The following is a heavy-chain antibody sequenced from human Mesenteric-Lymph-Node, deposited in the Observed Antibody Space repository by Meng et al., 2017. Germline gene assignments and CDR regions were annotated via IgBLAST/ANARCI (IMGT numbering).Heavy chain of an antibody. V-gene: IGHV4-4*02. D-gene: IGHD6-19*01. Sequence: QLQESGPGLMRPSGTLSLKCAVSGDSIHDQWFTWVRQTPGKGLEWIGEIFHNGMTNYNPSLESRVTIFVDKSKNEVSLNLMSVTAADTAVYYCARLRSGWYSDWGQGTLVTVSS. CDR3: ARLRSGWYSD. J-gene: IGHJ4*02. CDR1: GDSIHDQW. CDR2: IFHNGMT.